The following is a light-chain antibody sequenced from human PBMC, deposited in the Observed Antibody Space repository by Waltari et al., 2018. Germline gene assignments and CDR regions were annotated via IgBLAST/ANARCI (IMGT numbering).Light chain of an antibody. J-gene: IGLJ2*01. Sequence: QSALTQPASVSGSPGQSITISCTGTNNDIGSYNLVSWYQQHPGKAPKVIIFEVNKRPSGVCNRFSGSKSGNTASLTVSGLHPEDEADYYCCSYAGTPRVVFGGGTKLTVL. CDR1: NNDIGSYNL. CDR2: EVN. CDR3: CSYAGTPRVV. V-gene: IGLV2-23*02.